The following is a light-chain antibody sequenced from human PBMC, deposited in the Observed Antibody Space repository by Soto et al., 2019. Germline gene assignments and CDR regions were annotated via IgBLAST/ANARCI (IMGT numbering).Light chain of an antibody. J-gene: IGLJ2*01. CDR2: EDT. Sequence: QSVLTQPASVSGSPGQSITISCTGSSSDVGNYNLVSWYQQHPGKAPKLMIYEDTKWPSGVSNRFSGSKSGNTAYLTISGLQAEDEADYYCSSYTSSRTLVFGGGTKVTVL. CDR3: SSYTSSRTLV. CDR1: SSDVGNYNL. V-gene: IGLV2-14*02.